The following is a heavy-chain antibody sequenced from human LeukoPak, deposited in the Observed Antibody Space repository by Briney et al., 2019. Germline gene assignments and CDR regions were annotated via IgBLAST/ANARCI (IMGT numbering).Heavy chain of an antibody. CDR2: ISYDGNNK. CDR1: GFTFNNYA. V-gene: IGHV3-30*04. D-gene: IGHD3-10*01. Sequence: GRSLRLSCAASGFTFNNYAMHWVRQAPGKGLEWVTVISYDGNNKYYADSVKGRFTISRDNSKNTLYLQMNSLRAEDTAVYYCARNGLVDVSGAYFSLFGHWGQGSLVTVSS. CDR3: ARNGLVDVSGAYFSLFGH. J-gene: IGHJ4*02.